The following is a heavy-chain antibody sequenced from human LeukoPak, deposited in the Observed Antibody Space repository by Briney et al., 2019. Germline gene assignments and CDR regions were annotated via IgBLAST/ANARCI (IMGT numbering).Heavy chain of an antibody. J-gene: IGHJ4*02. CDR2: FYHGGST. V-gene: IGHV4-30-2*01. D-gene: IGHD7-27*01. Sequence: PSETLSLTCTVSGGSITGGGYSWSWIRQAPGKGLEWIGYFYHGGSTSYNPSLRSRVTISVDRSKNQFSLKLTSVTAADTAVYYCARDHPNWGGNDYWGQGTLVTVSS. CDR1: GGSITGGGYS. CDR3: ARDHPNWGGNDY.